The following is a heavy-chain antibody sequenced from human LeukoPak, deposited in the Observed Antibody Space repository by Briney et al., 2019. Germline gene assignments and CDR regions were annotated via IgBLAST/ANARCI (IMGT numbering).Heavy chain of an antibody. Sequence: GGSLRLSCAASGFTFSDYYMSWIRQAPGKGLEWVSYISSSGSTIYYADSVKGRFTISRDNAKYSLYLQMNSLRAEDTAVYYCARVVGATSPLFDYWGQGTLVTVSS. J-gene: IGHJ4*02. CDR2: ISSSGSTI. CDR3: ARVVGATSPLFDY. D-gene: IGHD1-26*01. V-gene: IGHV3-11*01. CDR1: GFTFSDYY.